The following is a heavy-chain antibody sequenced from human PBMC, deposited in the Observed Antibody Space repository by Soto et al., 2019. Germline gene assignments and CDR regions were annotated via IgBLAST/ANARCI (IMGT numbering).Heavy chain of an antibody. Sequence: SETLSLTCTVSGGSISGFYWSWIRQPPGKGLEWIGYIYYSGSTNYNPSLKSRVTISVDTSKNQFSLKLSSVTAADTAVYYCARAKTYYYDSSGYYDAAWFDPWGQGTLVTVSS. D-gene: IGHD3-22*01. CDR1: GGSISGFY. V-gene: IGHV4-59*01. CDR3: ARAKTYYYDSSGYYDAAWFDP. CDR2: IYYSGST. J-gene: IGHJ5*02.